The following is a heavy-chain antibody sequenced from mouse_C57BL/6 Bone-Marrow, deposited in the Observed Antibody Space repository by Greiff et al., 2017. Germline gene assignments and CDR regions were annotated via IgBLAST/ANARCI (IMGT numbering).Heavy chain of an antibody. J-gene: IGHJ3*01. CDR1: GYTFTSYW. CDR2: IHPNSGST. Sequence: QVQLQQPGAELVKPGASVKLSCKASGYTFTSYWMHWVKQRPGQGLEWIGMIHPNSGSTNYNEKFKSKATLTVDKSSSTAYMQRSSLASEDSAFYDCASPNYYGSSPWGQGTLVTVSA. V-gene: IGHV1-64*01. D-gene: IGHD1-1*01. CDR3: ASPNYYGSSP.